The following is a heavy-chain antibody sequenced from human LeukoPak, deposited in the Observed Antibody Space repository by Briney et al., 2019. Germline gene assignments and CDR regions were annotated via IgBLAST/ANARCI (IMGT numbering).Heavy chain of an antibody. CDR3: ARVIAAAFPYYYYYGMDV. CDR1: GGSISSYY. CDR2: IYYSGST. V-gene: IGHV4-59*01. Sequence: PSETLSLTCTVSGGSISSYYWSWIRQPPGKGPEWIGYIYYSGSTNYNPSLKSRVTISVDTSKNQFSLKLSSVTAADTAVYYCARVIAAAFPYYYYYGMDVWGQGTTVTVSS. D-gene: IGHD6-13*01. J-gene: IGHJ6*02.